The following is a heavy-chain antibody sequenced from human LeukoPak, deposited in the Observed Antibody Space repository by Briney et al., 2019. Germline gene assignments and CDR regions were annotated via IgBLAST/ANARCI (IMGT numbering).Heavy chain of an antibody. J-gene: IGHJ4*02. V-gene: IGHV4-4*07. CDR3: AISGGYGLIDY. CDR1: VVSMNGYY. Sequence: SETLSLTCSVSVVSMNGYYWSWLRQSAGNRLEWIGHVDSSGNTNYNPSLESRVTMSVDTSKKQFSLKLTSVTAADTAMYYCAISGGYGLIDYWGQGTLVTVSS. D-gene: IGHD1-26*01. CDR2: VDSSGNT.